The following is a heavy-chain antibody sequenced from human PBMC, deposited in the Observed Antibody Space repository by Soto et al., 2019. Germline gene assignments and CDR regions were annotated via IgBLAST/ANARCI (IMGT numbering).Heavy chain of an antibody. CDR3: ARATRGENFDS. CDR1: GGSISSGGYY. Sequence: SETLSLTCTVSGGSISSGGYYWSWIRQHPGKGLEWIGYIYYSGSTYYNPSLKSRFTISLDTSKNQFSLKLSSVTAADTAVYYCARATRGENFDSWGQGTLVTVS. CDR2: IYYSGST. D-gene: IGHD1-1*01. J-gene: IGHJ4*02. V-gene: IGHV4-31*03.